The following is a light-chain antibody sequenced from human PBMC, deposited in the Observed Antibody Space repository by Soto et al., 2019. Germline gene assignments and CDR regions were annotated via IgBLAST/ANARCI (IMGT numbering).Light chain of an antibody. Sequence: QSALTQPPSASGSLGQSVTISCTGTSRDVGGYNYVSWYQQHPGKAPKLMIYEVSKRPSGVPDRFSDSKSGSTASLTVSGLQAEDEADYYCYSYAGGNNVFGTGTKVTVL. V-gene: IGLV2-8*01. J-gene: IGLJ1*01. CDR1: SRDVGGYNY. CDR2: EVS. CDR3: YSYAGGNNV.